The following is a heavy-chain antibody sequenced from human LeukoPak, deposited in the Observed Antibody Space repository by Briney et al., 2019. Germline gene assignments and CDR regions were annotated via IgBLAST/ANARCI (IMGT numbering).Heavy chain of an antibody. D-gene: IGHD3-3*01. J-gene: IGHJ4*02. CDR1: GFTFSSYG. CDR3: ARDRVIFGVVNTYYFDY. Sequence: GRSLRLSCAASGFTFSSYGMHWVRHAPGKGLEWVAVIWYDGSNKYYADSVKGRFTISRDNSKNTLYLQMNSLRAEDTAVYYCARDRVIFGVVNTYYFDYWGQGTLVTVSS. V-gene: IGHV3-33*01. CDR2: IWYDGSNK.